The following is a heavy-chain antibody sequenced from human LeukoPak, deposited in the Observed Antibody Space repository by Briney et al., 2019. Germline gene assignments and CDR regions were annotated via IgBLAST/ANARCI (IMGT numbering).Heavy chain of an antibody. V-gene: IGHV4-30-2*01. CDR2: IYHSGST. D-gene: IGHD3-3*01. J-gene: IGHJ6*04. CDR3: ARAPIHVFWSGSPTEVWGMNV. CDR1: GGSISSGGYS. Sequence: PSQTLSPTCAVSGGSISSGGYSWSWIRQPPGKGLEWIGYIYHSGSTYYNPSLKSRVTISVDRSKNQFSLKLSSVTAADTAVYYCARAPIHVFWSGSPTEVWGMNVWGKGTTVTVSS.